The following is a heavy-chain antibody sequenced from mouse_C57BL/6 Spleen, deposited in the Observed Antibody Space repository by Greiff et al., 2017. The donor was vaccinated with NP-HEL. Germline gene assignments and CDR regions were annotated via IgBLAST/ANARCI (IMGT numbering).Heavy chain of an antibody. D-gene: IGHD1-1*01. J-gene: IGHJ4*01. V-gene: IGHV3-6*01. Sequence: ESGPGLVKPSQSLSLTCSVTGYSITSGYYWNWIRQFPGNKLEWMGYISYDGSNNYNPSLKNRISITRDTSKNQFFLKLNSVTTEDTATYYCARDYYYGSSYQAMDYWGQGTSVTVSS. CDR2: ISYDGSN. CDR1: GYSITSGYY. CDR3: ARDYYYGSSYQAMDY.